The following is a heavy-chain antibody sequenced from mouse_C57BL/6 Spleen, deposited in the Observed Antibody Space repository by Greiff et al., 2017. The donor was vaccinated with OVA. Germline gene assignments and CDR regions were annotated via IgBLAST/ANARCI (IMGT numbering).Heavy chain of an antibody. Sequence: EVKLMESGGGLVKPGGSLKLSCAASGFTFSDYGMHWVRQAPEKGLEWVAYISSGSSTIYYADTVKGRFTISRDNAKNTLFLQMTSLRSEDTAMYYCARDGNYYFDYWGQGTTLTVSS. J-gene: IGHJ2*01. V-gene: IGHV5-17*01. D-gene: IGHD2-1*01. CDR1: GFTFSDYG. CDR3: ARDGNYYFDY. CDR2: ISSGSSTI.